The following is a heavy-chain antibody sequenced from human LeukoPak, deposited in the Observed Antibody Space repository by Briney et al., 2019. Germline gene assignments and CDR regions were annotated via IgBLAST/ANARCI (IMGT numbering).Heavy chain of an antibody. D-gene: IGHD4-17*01. CDR2: IDNSGST. CDR1: GDSISTYY. Sequence: PSETLSLTCTIFGDSISTYYWSWIRQSPGKGLEWVGSIDNSGSTDHNPSLKSRVTISVDTSKDQFSLRVTPMTAADTAVYYCARHRWVTTGWYFDLWGRGTLVSVSS. CDR3: ARHRWVTTGWYFDL. J-gene: IGHJ2*01. V-gene: IGHV4-59*08.